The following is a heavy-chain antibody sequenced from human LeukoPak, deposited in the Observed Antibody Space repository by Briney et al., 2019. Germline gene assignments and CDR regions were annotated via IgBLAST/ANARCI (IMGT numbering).Heavy chain of an antibody. D-gene: IGHD3-10*01. CDR2: ISWNSGSI. V-gene: IGHV3-9*01. CDR3: ASREGGDFYY. J-gene: IGHJ4*02. CDR1: GFTFDDYA. Sequence: PGGSLRLSCAVSGFTFDDYAMHWVRQAPGKGLEWVSGISWNSGSIGYADSVKGRFTISRDNAKNSLYLQMNSLRAEDTAVYYCASREGGDFYYWGQGTLVTVSS.